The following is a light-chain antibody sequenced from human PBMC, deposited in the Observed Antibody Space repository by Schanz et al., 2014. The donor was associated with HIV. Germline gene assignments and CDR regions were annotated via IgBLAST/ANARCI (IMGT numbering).Light chain of an antibody. CDR3: QQCVTYPYT. CDR2: KAS. Sequence: DIQMTQSPSTLSASVGDRVTITCRASQSISTWLAWYQQKPGKAPRLLIYKASSLESGVPSRFSGSGSGTSFTLTITSLQPDDFATYYCQQCVTYPYTFGQGTKRDIK. V-gene: IGKV1-5*03. CDR1: QSISTW. J-gene: IGKJ2*01.